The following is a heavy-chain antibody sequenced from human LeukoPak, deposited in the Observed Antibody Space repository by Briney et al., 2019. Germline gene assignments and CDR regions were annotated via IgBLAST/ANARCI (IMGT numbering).Heavy chain of an antibody. CDR1: GGSISSYY. V-gene: IGHV4-59*12. D-gene: IGHD3-10*01. J-gene: IGHJ3*02. CDR3: AKSNGYGLVDI. Sequence: PSETLSLTCTVSGGSISSYYWSWIRQPPGKGLEWIGYIYYSGSTYYSPALKSRVTISLDTYRTQFSLKLNSVTAADTAVYYCAKSNGYGLVDIWGQGTMVTVSS. CDR2: IYYSGST.